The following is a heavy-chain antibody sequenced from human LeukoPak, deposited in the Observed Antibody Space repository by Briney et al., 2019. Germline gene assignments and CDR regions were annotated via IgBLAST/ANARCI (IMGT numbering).Heavy chain of an antibody. CDR3: ARDLMT. J-gene: IGHJ4*02. CDR1: GGSFSGKY. V-gene: IGHV4-34*01. Sequence: SETLSLTCAVYGGSFSGKYWTWIRQPPYKGLEWIGEITHSGSTYYNPSLKSRVTISVDTSRNQFSLKLNSVTAADTAVYYCARDLMTWGQGTLVTVSS. CDR2: ITHSGST.